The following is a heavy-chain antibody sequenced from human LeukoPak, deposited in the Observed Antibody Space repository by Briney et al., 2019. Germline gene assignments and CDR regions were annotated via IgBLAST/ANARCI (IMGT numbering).Heavy chain of an antibody. CDR3: ARDLPRSYDFWSGYQKPNYGMDV. CDR1: GYTFTGYY. D-gene: IGHD3-3*01. CDR2: INPNSGGA. J-gene: IGHJ6*02. V-gene: IGHV1-2*06. Sequence: ASVKVSCKASGYTFTGYYMHWVRQAPGQGLEWMGRINPNSGGANYAQKFQGRVTMTRDTSISTAYMELSRLRSDDTAVYYCARDLPRSYDFWSGYQKPNYGMDVWGQGTTVTVSS.